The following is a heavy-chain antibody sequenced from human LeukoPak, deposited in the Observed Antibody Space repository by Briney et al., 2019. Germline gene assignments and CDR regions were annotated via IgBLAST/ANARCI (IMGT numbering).Heavy chain of an antibody. CDR1: GGSISSGGYY. V-gene: IGHV4-31*03. CDR3: ARDRRDYYDSSGYPNWFDP. CDR2: IYHSGST. Sequence: PSETLSLTCTVSGGSISSGGYYWSWIRQHPGKGLEWIGYIYHSGSTYYNPSLKSRVTISVDTSKNQFSLKLSSVTAADTAVYYCARDRRDYYDSSGYPNWFDPWGQGTLVTVSS. D-gene: IGHD3-22*01. J-gene: IGHJ5*02.